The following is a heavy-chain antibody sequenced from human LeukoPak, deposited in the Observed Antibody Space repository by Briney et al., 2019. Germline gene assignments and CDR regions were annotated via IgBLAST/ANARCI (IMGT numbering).Heavy chain of an antibody. Sequence: GGSLRLSCAASGFTFSSYAMSWVRQAPGKGLEWVSAISPSGGSIYYADSVKGRFTISRDNSKNTLYLQMNSLRADDTAVYYCAKATSVTTLFDYWGQGTLVTVSS. CDR2: ISPSGGSI. D-gene: IGHD4-17*01. CDR1: GFTFSSYA. CDR3: AKATSVTTLFDY. V-gene: IGHV3-23*01. J-gene: IGHJ4*02.